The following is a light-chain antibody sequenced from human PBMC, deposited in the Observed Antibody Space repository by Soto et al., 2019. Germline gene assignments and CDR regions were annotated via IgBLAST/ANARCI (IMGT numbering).Light chain of an antibody. Sequence: QSVLTQPASVSGSPGQSITISCTGTSSDVGGYSYVSWYQQHPGKAPKLIIYDVFSRPSGVSTRFSGSKSGNTASLTISGLQADDEADSYCSSYSSANTLGVFGGGTKLTVL. CDR3: SSYSSANTLGV. V-gene: IGLV2-14*01. CDR1: SSDVGGYSY. CDR2: DVF. J-gene: IGLJ2*01.